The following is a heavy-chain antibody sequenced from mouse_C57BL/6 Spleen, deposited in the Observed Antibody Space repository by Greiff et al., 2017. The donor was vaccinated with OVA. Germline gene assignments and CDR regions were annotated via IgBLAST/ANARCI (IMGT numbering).Heavy chain of an antibody. D-gene: IGHD1-1*01. Sequence: VQVVESGAELVRPGTSVKVSCKASGYAFTNYLIEWVKQRPGQGLEWIGVINPGSGGTNYNEKFKGKATLTADKSSSTAYKQLSSLTSEDSAVYFGAREDYGSSDGGWNFDVWGTGTTVTVSS. CDR2: INPGSGGT. CDR3: AREDYGSSDGGWNFDV. CDR1: GYAFTNYL. J-gene: IGHJ1*03. V-gene: IGHV1-54*01.